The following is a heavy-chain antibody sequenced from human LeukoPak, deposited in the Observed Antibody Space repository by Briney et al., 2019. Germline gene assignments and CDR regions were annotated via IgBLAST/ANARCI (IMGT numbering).Heavy chain of an antibody. CDR1: GGSISSYY. D-gene: IGHD3-10*01. J-gene: IGHJ4*02. V-gene: IGHV4-59*12. Sequence: PSETLSLTCTVSGGSISSYYWSWIRQPPGKGLEWIGYIYYSGSTNYKPSLKSRVTIDTSKNQFSLKLSSVTAADTAVYYCAIYRSGSYYNPIYWGQGTLVTVSS. CDR3: AIYRSGSYYNPIY. CDR2: IYYSGST.